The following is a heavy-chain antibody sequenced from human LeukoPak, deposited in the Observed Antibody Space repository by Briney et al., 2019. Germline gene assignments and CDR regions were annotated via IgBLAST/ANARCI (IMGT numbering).Heavy chain of an antibody. CDR2: ISSSSSFI. D-gene: IGHD5-18*01. V-gene: IGHV3-21*01. Sequence: TGGSLRLSCAASGFTFSSYAMSWVRQAPGKGLEWVSSISSSSSFIYYADSVKGRFTISRDNAKNSLYLQMNSLRAEDTAVYYCAREKERHSYGLSPFDYWGQGTLVTVSS. J-gene: IGHJ4*02. CDR1: GFTFSSYA. CDR3: AREKERHSYGLSPFDY.